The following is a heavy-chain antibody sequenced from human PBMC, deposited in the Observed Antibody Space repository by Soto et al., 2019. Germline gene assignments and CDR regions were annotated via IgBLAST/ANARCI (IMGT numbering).Heavy chain of an antibody. CDR2: ISYDGSNK. CDR1: GFRFSSYG. Sequence: GGSLRLSCRTSGFRFSSYGMHWVRQAPGKGLEWVAVISYDGSNKYYADSVKGRFTISRDNSKNTLYLQMNSLRAEDTAVYYCARGPRWLQLGPRDFDYWGQGTLVTVPQ. V-gene: IGHV3-30*19. J-gene: IGHJ4*02. CDR3: ARGPRWLQLGPRDFDY. D-gene: IGHD5-12*01.